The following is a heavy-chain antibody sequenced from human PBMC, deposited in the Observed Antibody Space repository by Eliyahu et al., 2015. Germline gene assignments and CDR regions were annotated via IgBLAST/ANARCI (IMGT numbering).Heavy chain of an antibody. Sequence: QLQLQESGPGLVKPSETLSLTCTVSGGSIRFSDYXWGWIRQPPGKGLEWIGNIYYNGGTYYNPSLKSRVTISVDTSKNQFSLKLSSVTAADTAVYYCARMGGGYCGDGCFSLAGDFWGQGILVSVSS. CDR2: IYYNGGT. CDR3: ARMGGGYCGDGCFSLAGDF. V-gene: IGHV4-39*01. J-gene: IGHJ4*02. D-gene: IGHD2-21*02. CDR1: GGSIRFSDYX.